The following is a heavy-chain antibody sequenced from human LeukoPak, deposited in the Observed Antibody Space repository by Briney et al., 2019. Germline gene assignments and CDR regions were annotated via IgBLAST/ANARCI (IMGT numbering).Heavy chain of an antibody. CDR3: ASRKLGNDY. Sequence: SETLSLTCGVYGGSFSGYYWSWIRQSPGKGLEWIGYIYYTGTSYNPSLKSRVTISADTSKNQFSLKLISVTAADTAVYYCASRKLGNDYWGQGTLVTVSS. V-gene: IGHV4-59*01. D-gene: IGHD7-27*01. CDR2: IYYTGT. J-gene: IGHJ4*02. CDR1: GGSFSGYY.